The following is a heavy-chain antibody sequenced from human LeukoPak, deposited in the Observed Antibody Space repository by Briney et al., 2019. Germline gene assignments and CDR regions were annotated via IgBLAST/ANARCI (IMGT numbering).Heavy chain of an antibody. J-gene: IGHJ5*02. CDR1: GYTFTGYY. CDR3: ARVRTYYDFWSGYYVGWFDP. CDR2: IDPHSGDT. Sequence: ASVKVSCKASGYTFTGYYMQWVRQAPGQGLEWMGWIDPHSGDTYYAQNFQGRVTMTRDTSISTAYMELRSLRSDDTAVYYCARVRTYYDFWSGYYVGWFDPWGQGTLVTVSS. V-gene: IGHV1-2*02. D-gene: IGHD3-3*01.